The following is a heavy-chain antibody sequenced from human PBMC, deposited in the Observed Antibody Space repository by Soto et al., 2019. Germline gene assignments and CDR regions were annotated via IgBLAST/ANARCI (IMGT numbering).Heavy chain of an antibody. CDR3: AKGGRQWLVTSDFNY. Sequence: VQLVESGGGVVQPGRSLRLSCAASGFTFSDYAMHWVRQAPGKGLEWVAVVSHDGRNTHYADSVKGRFTISSDSSKNTASLERTSLRAEDTAVYYCAKGGRQWLVTSDFNYWGQGALVTVSS. CDR2: VSHDGRNT. CDR1: GFTFSDYA. V-gene: IGHV3-30*18. D-gene: IGHD6-19*01. J-gene: IGHJ4*02.